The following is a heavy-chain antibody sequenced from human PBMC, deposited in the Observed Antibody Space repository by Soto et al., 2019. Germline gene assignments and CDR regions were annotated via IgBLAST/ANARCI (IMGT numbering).Heavy chain of an antibody. J-gene: IGHJ4*02. D-gene: IGHD1-26*01. Sequence: QVQLVQSGAEVKKPGASVKVSCKVSGGTFNSHAINWLRQAPGQGLEWMGVIIPITETPNNAEKFQGRVTITADKSTTTVYMELSSLTFDDTAVYFCARARMYSGAYHDYWGQGTLVTVSS. CDR1: GGTFNSHA. CDR2: IIPITETP. CDR3: ARARMYSGAYHDY. V-gene: IGHV1-69*06.